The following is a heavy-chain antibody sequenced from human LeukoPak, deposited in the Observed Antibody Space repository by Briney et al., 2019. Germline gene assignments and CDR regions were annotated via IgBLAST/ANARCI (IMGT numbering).Heavy chain of an antibody. Sequence: PSETLSLTCSVSGYSFTSGHYWGWIRQPPGKGLEWIANIYHTGSAHYNPSLKSRVTISTDTSKNQLSLRLSSVTAADTAVYYCTTIKRGDIFGYFDFWGQGILVTVSS. V-gene: IGHV4-38-2*01. D-gene: IGHD5-18*01. J-gene: IGHJ4*02. CDR2: IYHTGSA. CDR1: GYSFTSGHY. CDR3: TTIKRGDIFGYFDF.